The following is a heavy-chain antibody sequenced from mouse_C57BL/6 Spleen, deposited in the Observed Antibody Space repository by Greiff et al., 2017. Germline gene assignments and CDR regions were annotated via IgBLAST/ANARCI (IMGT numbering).Heavy chain of an antibody. D-gene: IGHD2-1*01. CDR2: IHPNSGST. V-gene: IGHV1-64*01. CDR1: GYTFTSYW. CDR3: AGSLYYGNPLFAY. J-gene: IGHJ3*01. Sequence: VQLQQPGAELVKPGASVKLSCKASGYTFTSYWMHWVKQRPGQGLEWIGMIHPNSGSTNYNEKFKSKATLTVDKSSSTAYMQLSSLTSEDSAVYYGAGSLYYGNPLFAYWGQGALVTVSA.